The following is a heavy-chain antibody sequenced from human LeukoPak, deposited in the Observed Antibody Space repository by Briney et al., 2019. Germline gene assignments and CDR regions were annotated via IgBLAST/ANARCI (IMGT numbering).Heavy chain of an antibody. J-gene: IGHJ4*02. CDR1: GDSISSYY. D-gene: IGHD3-10*01. V-gene: IGHV4-59*08. CDR2: VYYTWST. Sequence: SETLSLTCSVSGDSISSYYWIWMRQPPGKGLEWMGYVYYTWSTTYNPSLKSRVTISVDTSKNQFSLKLTSVTAADKAVYYCARGAAAMVRGVIIPYFDFWGQGTLVTVSS. CDR3: ARGAAAMVRGVIIPYFDF.